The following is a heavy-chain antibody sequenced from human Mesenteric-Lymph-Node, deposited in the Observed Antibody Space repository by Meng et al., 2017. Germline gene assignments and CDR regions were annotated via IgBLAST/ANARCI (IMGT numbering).Heavy chain of an antibody. CDR1: GGPISSSNW. J-gene: IGHJ4*02. Sequence: LRASRHGVPQPSGTLPLTCAVSGGPISSSNWWSWVRQPPGKGLEWIGEIYHSGSTNYNPSLKSRVTISVDKSKNQFSLKLSSVTAADTAVYYCARVVTALWGYYFDYWGQGTLVTVSS. CDR3: ARVVTALWGYYFDY. V-gene: IGHV4-4*02. CDR2: IYHSGST. D-gene: IGHD2-21*02.